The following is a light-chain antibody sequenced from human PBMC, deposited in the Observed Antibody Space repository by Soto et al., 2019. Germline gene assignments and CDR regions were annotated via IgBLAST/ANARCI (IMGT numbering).Light chain of an antibody. CDR2: DVI. Sequence: QSVLTQPRSVSGSPGQSVTISCTGTSGDVGDYNYVSWYQQHPGKAPKLVIYDVIKRPSGVPDRFSGSKSGSTASLTISGLQTEDEADYDCCSYAGSYTLYVFGTGIKLTVL. V-gene: IGLV2-11*01. CDR1: SGDVGDYNY. J-gene: IGLJ1*01. CDR3: CSYAGSYTLYV.